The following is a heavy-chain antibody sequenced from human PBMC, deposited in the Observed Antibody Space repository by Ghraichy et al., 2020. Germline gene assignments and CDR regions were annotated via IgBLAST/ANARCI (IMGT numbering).Heavy chain of an antibody. D-gene: IGHD6-13*01. Sequence: ASVKVSCKASGYTFTSYGISWVRQAPGQGLEWMGWISAYNGNTNYAQKLQGRVTMTTDTSTSTAYMELRSLRSDDTAVYYCARDRYSSSWAYYYYGMDVWGQGTTVTVSS. CDR3: ARDRYSSSWAYYYYGMDV. V-gene: IGHV1-18*01. CDR1: GYTFTSYG. CDR2: ISAYNGNT. J-gene: IGHJ6*02.